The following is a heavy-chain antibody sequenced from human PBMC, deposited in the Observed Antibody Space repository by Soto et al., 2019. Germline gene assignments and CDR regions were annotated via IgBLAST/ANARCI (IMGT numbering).Heavy chain of an antibody. CDR3: TSTAKLAAAGKNNFDY. CDR2: IRSKANSYAT. V-gene: IGHV3-73*01. Sequence: GGSLRLSCAASGFTFSGSAMHWVRQASGKGLEWVGRIRSKANSYATAYAASVKGRFTISRDDSKNTAYLQMNSLKTEDTAVYYCTSTAKLAAAGKNNFDYWGQGTLVTVSS. J-gene: IGHJ4*02. CDR1: GFTFSGSA. D-gene: IGHD6-13*01.